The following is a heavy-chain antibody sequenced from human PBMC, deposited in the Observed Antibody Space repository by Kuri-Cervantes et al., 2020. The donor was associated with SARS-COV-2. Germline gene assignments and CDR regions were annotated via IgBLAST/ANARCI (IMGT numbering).Heavy chain of an antibody. V-gene: IGHV3-49*04. CDR3: TRAPEGDFWSGYYYFDY. Sequence: GESLKISCAVYGGSFSGYYWSWVRQAPGKGLEWVGFIRSKAYGGTTEYAASVKGRFTISGDDSKSIAYLQMNSLKTEDTAVYYCTRAPEGDFWSGYYYFDYWGQGTLVTVSS. CDR2: IRSKAYGGTT. D-gene: IGHD3-3*01. J-gene: IGHJ4*02. CDR1: GGSFSGYY.